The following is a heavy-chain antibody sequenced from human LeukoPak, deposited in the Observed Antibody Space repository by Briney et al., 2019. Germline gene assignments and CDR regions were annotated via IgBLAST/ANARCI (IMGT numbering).Heavy chain of an antibody. CDR3: ARYTISTYYYYMDV. V-gene: IGHV3-20*01. CDR2: INWNGGST. CDR1: GFTFDDYG. J-gene: IGHJ6*03. D-gene: IGHD3-9*01. Sequence: GGSLRLSCAASGFTFDDYGMSWVRQAPGKGLEWVSGINWNGGSTGYADSVKGRFTISRDNAKNSLYLQMNSLRAEDTALYHCARYTISTYYYYMDVWGTGTTVTISS.